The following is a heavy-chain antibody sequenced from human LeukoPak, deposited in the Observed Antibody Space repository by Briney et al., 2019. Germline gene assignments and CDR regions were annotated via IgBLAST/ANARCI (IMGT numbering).Heavy chain of an antibody. Sequence: SETLSLTCTVSGGSISSYYWSWIRQPPGKGLEWIGYIYYSGSTNYNPSLKSRVTISVDTSKNQFSLKLSSVTAAYTAVYYCARRGYSSGWYYFDYWGQGTLVTVSS. D-gene: IGHD6-19*01. CDR1: GGSISSYY. CDR3: ARRGYSSGWYYFDY. V-gene: IGHV4-59*08. J-gene: IGHJ4*02. CDR2: IYYSGST.